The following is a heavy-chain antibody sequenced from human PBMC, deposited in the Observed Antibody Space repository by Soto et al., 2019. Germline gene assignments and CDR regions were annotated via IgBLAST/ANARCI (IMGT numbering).Heavy chain of an antibody. CDR3: AREMGGVYYYDSSGYFDY. CDR1: GVSIISYY. Sequence: SETLSLTCTVSGVSIISYYWSWIRQPPGKGLEWIGYIYYSGSTNYNPSLKSRVTISVDTSKNQFSLRLSSVTAADTAVYYCAREMGGVYYYDSSGYFDYWGQGTLVT. D-gene: IGHD3-22*01. CDR2: IYYSGST. V-gene: IGHV4-59*01. J-gene: IGHJ4*02.